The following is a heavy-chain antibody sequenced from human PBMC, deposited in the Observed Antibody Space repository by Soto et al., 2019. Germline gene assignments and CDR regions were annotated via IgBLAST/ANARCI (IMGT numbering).Heavy chain of an antibody. CDR1: GGSISSGGYY. J-gene: IGHJ6*02. Sequence: SETLSLTCTVSGGSISSGGYYWSWVRQHPGKGLEWIGYIYYSGSTYYNPSLKSRVTISVDTSKNQFSLKLSSVTAADTAVYYCATESAPYSSSHYYYYYGMDVWGQGTTVTVSS. D-gene: IGHD6-6*01. CDR3: ATESAPYSSSHYYYYYGMDV. CDR2: IYYSGST. V-gene: IGHV4-31*03.